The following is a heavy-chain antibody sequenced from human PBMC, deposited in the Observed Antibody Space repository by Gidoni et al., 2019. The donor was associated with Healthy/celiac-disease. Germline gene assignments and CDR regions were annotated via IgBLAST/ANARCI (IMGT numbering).Heavy chain of an antibody. CDR2: INRDGSST. Sequence: EVQLVESGGGLVQPGGSLRLSCAASGFTFSSYWMHWVRQAPGKGLVWVSRINRDGSSTSYADSVNGRFTISRDNAKNTLYLQMNSLRAEDTAVYYCAHLNYDILTGPDYWGQGTLVTVSS. V-gene: IGHV3-74*01. J-gene: IGHJ4*02. D-gene: IGHD3-9*01. CDR3: AHLNYDILTGPDY. CDR1: GFTFSSYW.